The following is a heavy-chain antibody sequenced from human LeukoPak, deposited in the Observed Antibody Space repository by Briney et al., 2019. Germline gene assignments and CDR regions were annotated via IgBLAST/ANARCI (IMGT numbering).Heavy chain of an antibody. Sequence: PGGSLRLSCAASGFTFSSYSMSWIRQPPGKGLEWIGEINHSGNTNYNPSLKSRVTISVDTSKNQFSLKLSSVTAADTAVYYCARSPLYSSGWYGWFDPWGQGTLVTVSS. D-gene: IGHD6-19*01. CDR2: INHSGNT. J-gene: IGHJ5*02. CDR3: ARSPLYSSGWYGWFDP. CDR1: GFTFSSYS. V-gene: IGHV4-34*01.